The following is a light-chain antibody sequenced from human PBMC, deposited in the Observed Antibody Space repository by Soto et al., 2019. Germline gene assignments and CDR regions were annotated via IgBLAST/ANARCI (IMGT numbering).Light chain of an antibody. J-gene: IGKJ5*01. Sequence: DIQLTQSPSVRAASVGGRVTSTCRASHDISSYLTWYQQKPGKAPTVLIYAASTLQGGVPSRFSGSGSGTEFTLTISSLQSEDFASYYCQQHKDYPLTFGRGTRLEIK. CDR2: AAS. V-gene: IGKV1-9*01. CDR1: HDISSY. CDR3: QQHKDYPLT.